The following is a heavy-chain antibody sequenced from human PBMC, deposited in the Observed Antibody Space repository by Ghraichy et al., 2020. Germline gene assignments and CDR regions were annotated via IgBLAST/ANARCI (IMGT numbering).Heavy chain of an antibody. Sequence: SVKVSCKASGGTFSSYAISWVRQAPGQGLEWMGGIIPIFGTANYAQKFQGRVTITADESTSTAYMELSSLRSEDTAVYYCARDLEGRTGTTVGPYYYYGMDVWGQGTTVTVSS. V-gene: IGHV1-69*13. CDR1: GGTFSSYA. J-gene: IGHJ6*02. CDR3: ARDLEGRTGTTVGPYYYYGMDV. D-gene: IGHD1-7*01. CDR2: IIPIFGTA.